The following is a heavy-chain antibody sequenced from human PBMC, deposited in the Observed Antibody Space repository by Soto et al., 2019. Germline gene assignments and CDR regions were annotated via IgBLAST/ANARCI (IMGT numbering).Heavy chain of an antibody. CDR3: ARHILLGISPREYYAMDV. CDR1: GFTFSSYS. CDR2: ISSSSSYI. Sequence: GGSLRLSCAASGFTFSSYSMNWVRQAPGKGLEWVSSISSSSSYIYYADSVKGQVTISADKSISTTYLQWSSLKASDTAMYYCARHILLGISPREYYAMDVWGQGTAVTVSS. V-gene: IGHV3-21*04. D-gene: IGHD6-13*01. J-gene: IGHJ6*02.